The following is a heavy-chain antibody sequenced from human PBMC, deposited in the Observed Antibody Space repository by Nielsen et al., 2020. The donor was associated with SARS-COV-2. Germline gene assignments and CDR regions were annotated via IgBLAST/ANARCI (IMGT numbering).Heavy chain of an antibody. Sequence: SETLSLTCAVSGGSVSSNDWWPWVRQSPGKGLEWIGEVSHSGSINYNPSLKSRVTLSMDKSKSQFSLKLSSVTAADTAVYYCARRNRLASPGAHFDLWGRGTLVTVSS. CDR1: GGSVSSNDW. CDR2: VSHSGSI. D-gene: IGHD2-2*01. CDR3: ARRNRLASPGAHFDL. J-gene: IGHJ2*01. V-gene: IGHV4-4*02.